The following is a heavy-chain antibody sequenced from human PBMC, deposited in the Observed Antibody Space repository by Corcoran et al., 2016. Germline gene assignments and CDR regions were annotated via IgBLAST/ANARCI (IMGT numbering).Heavy chain of an antibody. D-gene: IGHD3-22*01. Sequence: QVQLQQWGAGLLKPSETLSLTCAVYGGSFSGYYWSWIRQPPGKGLEWIGEINHSGSTNYNPSPKSRVTISVDTSKNQFSLKLNSVTAADTAVYYCARGSNYYDSSGYYYDYWGQGTLVTVSS. CDR3: ARGSNYYDSSGYYYDY. CDR2: INHSGST. J-gene: IGHJ4*02. CDR1: GGSFSGYY. V-gene: IGHV4-34*01.